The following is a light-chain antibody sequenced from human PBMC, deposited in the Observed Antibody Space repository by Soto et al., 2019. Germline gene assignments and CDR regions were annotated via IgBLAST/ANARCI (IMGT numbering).Light chain of an antibody. CDR1: SSDVGGYNY. J-gene: IGLJ2*01. Sequence: QSVLTQPASVSGSPGQSITFSCTGTSSDVGGYNYVSWYQQHPGKAPKLMIFEVSNRPSGVSNRFSGSKSGNTASLTISGPQPEDEADYYCTSYPSSGTLVLFGGGTKVTAL. CDR3: TSYPSSGTLVL. V-gene: IGLV2-14*01. CDR2: EVS.